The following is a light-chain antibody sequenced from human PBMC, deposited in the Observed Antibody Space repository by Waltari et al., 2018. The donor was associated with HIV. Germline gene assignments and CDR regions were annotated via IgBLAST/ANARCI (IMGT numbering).Light chain of an antibody. CDR3: VSYAGVNDRWA. Sequence: SALTQPPSASGSPGQSVTISCTGTTADVGGYNHVSWYQQHPGKAPNFLIFEVNQRPSGVPNRVSCSKSGNTASLTVSGLQAEDEAHYYCVSYAGVNDRWAFGGGTKLTV. V-gene: IGLV2-8*01. CDR2: EVN. J-gene: IGLJ3*02. CDR1: TADVGGYNH.